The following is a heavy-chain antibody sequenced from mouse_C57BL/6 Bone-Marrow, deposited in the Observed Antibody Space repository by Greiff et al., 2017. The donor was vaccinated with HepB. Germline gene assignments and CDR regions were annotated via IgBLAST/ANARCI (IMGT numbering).Heavy chain of an antibody. V-gene: IGHV5-6*01. CDR3: ARDRFDYYFDY. CDR1: GFTFSTSG. CDR2: INTGGTYT. Sequence: EVQGVESGGDLVKPGGSLKLSCVASGFTFSTSGMSWVRQTPYKRLEWVATINTGGTYTYYPDSVKGRFTISKDTAKSTLFLQMSSLKSEDTAIYYCARDRFDYYFDYWGQGTTLTVSS. J-gene: IGHJ2*01. D-gene: IGHD2-14*01.